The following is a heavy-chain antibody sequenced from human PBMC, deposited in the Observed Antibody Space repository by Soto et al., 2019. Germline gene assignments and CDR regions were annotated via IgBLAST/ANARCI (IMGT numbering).Heavy chain of an antibody. J-gene: IGHJ4*02. V-gene: IGHV3-30*03. D-gene: IGHD4-17*01. CDR2: ISYDGSNK. Sequence: QVQLVESGGGVVQPGRSLRLSCAASGFTFNIYGMHWVRQAPGKGLEWVAVISYDGSNKYYTGSVRGRFTISRDDSKNTLYLQMNSLGAEDTALYYYASVLAVSYRDYVPSPFYFDYWGKGTLVTVSS. CDR1: GFTFNIYG. CDR3: ASVLAVSYRDYVPSPFYFDY.